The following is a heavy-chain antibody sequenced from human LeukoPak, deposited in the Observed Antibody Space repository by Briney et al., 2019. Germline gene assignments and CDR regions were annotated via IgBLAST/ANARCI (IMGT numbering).Heavy chain of an antibody. J-gene: IGHJ3*02. CDR3: AKDRGASGSYYESEAFDI. Sequence: GGSLRLSCAASGFTFSSYAMSWVRQAPGKGLEWVSAISGSGGSTYYADSVKGRFTISRDNSKNTLYLQMNSLRAEDTAVYYCAKDRGASGSYYESEAFDIWGQGTMVTVSS. V-gene: IGHV3-23*01. CDR2: ISGSGGST. D-gene: IGHD1-26*01. CDR1: GFTFSSYA.